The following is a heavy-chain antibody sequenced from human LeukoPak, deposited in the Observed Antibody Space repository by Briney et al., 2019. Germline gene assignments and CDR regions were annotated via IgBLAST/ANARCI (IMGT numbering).Heavy chain of an antibody. CDR1: GFTFSSYG. CDR2: IWYDGSNK. CDR3: ARSGSYGSGNG. V-gene: IGHV3-33*01. D-gene: IGHD3-10*01. J-gene: IGHJ4*02. Sequence: GGSLRLSCAASGFTFSSYGMHWVRQAPGKGLEWVAVIWYDGSNKYYADSVKGRFTISRDNSKNTLYLQMNSLRAEDTAVYYCARSGSYGSGNGWGQGTLVTVSS.